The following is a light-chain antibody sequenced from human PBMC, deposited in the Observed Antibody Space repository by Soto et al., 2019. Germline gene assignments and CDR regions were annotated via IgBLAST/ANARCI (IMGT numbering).Light chain of an antibody. CDR3: QQYGDSPPNT. CDR1: QSVASSY. Sequence: EVVLTQSPGTLSLSPGERVTLSCRASQSVASSYLAWYQQKPGRAPRLLFYSASSRATGIPDRFSGSGSGTDFTLTISRLEPEDFAVYYCQQYGDSPPNTFGQGTKLEIK. V-gene: IGKV3-20*01. CDR2: SAS. J-gene: IGKJ2*01.